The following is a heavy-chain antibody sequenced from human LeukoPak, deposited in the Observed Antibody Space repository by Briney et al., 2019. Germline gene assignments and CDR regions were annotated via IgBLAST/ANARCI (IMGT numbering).Heavy chain of an antibody. CDR3: ARDRVQIWSYVGTFDY. CDR1: GFTFSSYG. J-gene: IGHJ4*02. Sequence: GGSLRLSCAASGFTFSSYGMHWVRQAPGKGLEWVAVIWYDGSNKYYADSVQGRFTMSRDISTNTFYLQMNSLRVEDTAVYYCARDRVQIWSYVGTFDYWGQGALVTVSS. V-gene: IGHV3-33*01. CDR2: IWYDGSNK. D-gene: IGHD5-18*01.